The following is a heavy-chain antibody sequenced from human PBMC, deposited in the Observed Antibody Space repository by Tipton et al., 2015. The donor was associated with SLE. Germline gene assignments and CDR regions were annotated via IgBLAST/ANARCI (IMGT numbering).Heavy chain of an antibody. CDR2: FYYSGST. Sequence: TLSLTCAVSGGSIRSGNFYWGWIRQPPGRGLDWIGSFYYSGSTYYDPSLKSRVTISIDTSKNQFSLKLSSVTAADTAVYYCARGGGSYYDYWGQGTLVTVSS. D-gene: IGHD1-26*01. CDR3: ARGGGSYYDY. J-gene: IGHJ4*02. V-gene: IGHV4-39*07. CDR1: GGSIRSGNFY.